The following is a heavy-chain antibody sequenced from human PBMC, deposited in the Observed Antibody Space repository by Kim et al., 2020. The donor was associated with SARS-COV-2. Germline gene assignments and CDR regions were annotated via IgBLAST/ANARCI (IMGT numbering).Heavy chain of an antibody. CDR3: ASGSSSTTNYGMDV. D-gene: IGHD6-6*01. V-gene: IGHV3-74*01. Sequence: AGPVTGRFTISRDNAKNSLYLQMHSLRAEDTAVYYCASGSSSTTNYGMDVWGQGTTVIVSS. J-gene: IGHJ6*02.